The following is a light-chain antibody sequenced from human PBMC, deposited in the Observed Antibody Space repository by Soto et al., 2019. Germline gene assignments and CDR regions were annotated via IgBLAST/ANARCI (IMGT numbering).Light chain of an antibody. J-gene: IGLJ3*02. V-gene: IGLV1-44*01. Sequence: QSVMTQPPSVSAAPGQKVTISCSGSSSNIGGNSVSWYQQLPGTAPKVLIYSDDQRPSGVPDRFSGSRSGSSASLAISGLQSGDEADYYCASWEDSLNGWVIGGGTKLTVL. CDR3: ASWEDSLNGWV. CDR2: SDD. CDR1: SSNIGGNS.